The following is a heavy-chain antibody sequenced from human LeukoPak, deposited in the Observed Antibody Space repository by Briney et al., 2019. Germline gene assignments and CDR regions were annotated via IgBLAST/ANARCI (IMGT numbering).Heavy chain of an antibody. V-gene: IGHV3-30*02. Sequence: PGGSLRLSCAASGFTFSSYGMHWVRQAPGKGQEWVAFIRYDGSNKYYADSVKGRFTVSRDNSKNTLYLQMNSLRAEDTAVYYCAKDSSGPDPHAFDIWGQGTMVTVSS. J-gene: IGHJ3*02. CDR2: IRYDGSNK. CDR3: AKDSSGPDPHAFDI. CDR1: GFTFSSYG. D-gene: IGHD1-14*01.